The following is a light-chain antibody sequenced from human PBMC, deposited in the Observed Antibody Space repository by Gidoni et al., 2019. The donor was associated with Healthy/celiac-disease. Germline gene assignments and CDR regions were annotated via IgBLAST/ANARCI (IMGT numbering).Light chain of an antibody. CDR1: LSISHY. V-gene: IGKV1-39*01. J-gene: IGKJ1*01. CDR2: SAS. CDR3: QQTYSTPWT. Sequence: DIQMTESTTSLSASVGVSVTITCRASLSISHYLNWYQQKPGKAPELLIYSASIWQGGVPSRFSGSGSGTDFTLTIASLQPEDFATYYCQQTYSTPWTFGQGTKVDIK.